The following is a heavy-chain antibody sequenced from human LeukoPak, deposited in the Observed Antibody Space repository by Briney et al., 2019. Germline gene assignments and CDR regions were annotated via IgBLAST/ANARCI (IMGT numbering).Heavy chain of an antibody. CDR3: ARDGPLTTEDY. CDR2: IKQDGSEK. J-gene: IGHJ4*02. CDR1: GFTFSRYR. Sequence: GGSLRLSCAASGFTFSRYRMSWVRQAPGKGLEWVANIKQDGSEKYYVDSVKGRFTISRDNAKNSLYLQMNSLRVEDTAVYYCARDGPLTTEDYWGQGTLVTVSS. V-gene: IGHV3-7*01. D-gene: IGHD1-1*01.